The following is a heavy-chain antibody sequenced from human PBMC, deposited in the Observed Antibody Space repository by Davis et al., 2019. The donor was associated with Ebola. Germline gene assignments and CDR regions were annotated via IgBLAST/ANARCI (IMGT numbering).Heavy chain of an antibody. D-gene: IGHD6-13*01. Sequence: SGPTLVTPTQTLTLTCTFSGFSLSTSAVGVSWIRQPPGKALEWLAHIFSNDEKSSSTSLKSRLTISKDTSKSQVVLTMTNMDPVDTATYYCARIYGSSWNYYYYGMDVWGKGTTVTVSS. CDR2: IFSNDEK. V-gene: IGHV2-26*01. CDR3: ARIYGSSWNYYYYGMDV. CDR1: GFSLSTSAVG. J-gene: IGHJ6*04.